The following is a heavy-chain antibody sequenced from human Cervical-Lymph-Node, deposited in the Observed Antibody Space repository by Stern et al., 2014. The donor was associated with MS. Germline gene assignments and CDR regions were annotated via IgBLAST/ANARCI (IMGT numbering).Heavy chain of an antibody. CDR1: GFTFSHYS. CDR2: ISNNSTHT. V-gene: IGHV3-21*01. D-gene: IGHD4-17*01. Sequence: EVQLVASRGGLVKPGESLRLSYDASGFTFSHYSINWVRQDPGKELEWISSISNNSTHTYYADSVEGRFTISRDSAKDSVSLHMVSLRAEDTAVYYCARARVGDYARSPHLDSWGQGTLVTVSS. CDR3: ARARVGDYARSPHLDS. J-gene: IGHJ4*02.